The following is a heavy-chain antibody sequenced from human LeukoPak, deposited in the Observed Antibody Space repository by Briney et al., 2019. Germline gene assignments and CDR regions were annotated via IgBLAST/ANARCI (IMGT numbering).Heavy chain of an antibody. D-gene: IGHD6-6*01. Sequence: GESLKISCKGSGYSFTSYWISWVRQMPGKGLEWMGIIYPGDSDTRYSPSFQGQVTISADKSIRTAYLQWNNLKPSDTAMYYCARSPTSISNPYYFDYWGQGTLVTVSS. J-gene: IGHJ4*02. CDR3: ARSPTSISNPYYFDY. CDR1: GYSFTSYW. V-gene: IGHV5-51*01. CDR2: IYPGDSDT.